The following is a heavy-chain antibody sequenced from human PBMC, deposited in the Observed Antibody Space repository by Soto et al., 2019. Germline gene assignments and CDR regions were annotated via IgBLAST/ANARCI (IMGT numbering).Heavy chain of an antibody. V-gene: IGHV1-8*01. J-gene: IGHJ4*02. CDR1: GYTFTSYD. CDR2: MNPNSGNT. Sequence: ASVKVSCKASGYTFTSYDINWVRQATGQGLEWMGWMNPNSGNTGYAQKFQGRVTMTRNTSISTAYMELSSLRSEDTAVYYCARSPPGAEYNRNSRSDYWGQGTLVTVSS. D-gene: IGHD1-20*01. CDR3: ARSPPGAEYNRNSRSDY.